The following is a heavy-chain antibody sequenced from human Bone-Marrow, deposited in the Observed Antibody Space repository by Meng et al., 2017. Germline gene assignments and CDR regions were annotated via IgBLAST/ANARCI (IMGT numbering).Heavy chain of an antibody. J-gene: IGHJ6*02. V-gene: IGHV3-33*08. D-gene: IGHD6-13*01. Sequence: GESLKISCAASGFTFSSYGMHWVRQAPGKGLEWVAVIWYDGSNKYYADSVKGRFTISRDNSKNTLYLQMNSLRAEDTAVYYCAREYSSSWRYYYYSMDVWGQGTTVTVSS. CDR2: IWYDGSNK. CDR3: AREYSSSWRYYYYSMDV. CDR1: GFTFSSYG.